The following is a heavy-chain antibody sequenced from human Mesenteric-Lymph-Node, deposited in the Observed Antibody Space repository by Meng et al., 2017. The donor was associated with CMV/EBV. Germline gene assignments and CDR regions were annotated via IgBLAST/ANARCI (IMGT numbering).Heavy chain of an antibody. Sequence: GESLKISCAASGFTFSTYWMSWVRQAPGKGLEWVADIKLDGSAKYYMDSVKGRFTISRDNAKNSLYLQMNSLRAEDTAVYYCARDLYCSSTSCIYYFYYGMDVWGQGTTVTVSS. D-gene: IGHD2-2*01. V-gene: IGHV3-7*01. CDR3: ARDLYCSSTSCIYYFYYGMDV. J-gene: IGHJ6*02. CDR1: GFTFSTYW. CDR2: IKLDGSAK.